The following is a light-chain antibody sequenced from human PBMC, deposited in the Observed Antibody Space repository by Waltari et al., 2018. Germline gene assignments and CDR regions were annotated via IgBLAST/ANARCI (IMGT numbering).Light chain of an antibody. Sequence: EIVLTQSPATLSLSPGERATLPCRASQSIISYLAWYQQKPGQAPRLLIYDASNRATGIPARFSGSGSGTDFTLTISSLEPEDFAVYYCQQRSNWPPEVTFGGGTKVEIK. CDR1: QSIISY. CDR3: QQRSNWPPEVT. J-gene: IGKJ4*01. V-gene: IGKV3-11*01. CDR2: DAS.